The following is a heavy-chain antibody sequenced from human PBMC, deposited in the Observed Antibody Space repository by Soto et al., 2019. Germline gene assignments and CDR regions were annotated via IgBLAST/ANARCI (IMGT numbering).Heavy chain of an antibody. J-gene: IGHJ3*02. D-gene: IGHD6-13*01. CDR2: ISYDGSNK. Sequence: SLRLSCAASGFTFSSYGMHWVRQAPGKGLEWVAVISYDGSNKYYADSVKGRFTISRDNSKNTLYLQMNSLRAEDTAVYYCAKVGGIAADAFDIWGQGTMVTVSS. V-gene: IGHV3-30*18. CDR3: AKVGGIAADAFDI. CDR1: GFTFSSYG.